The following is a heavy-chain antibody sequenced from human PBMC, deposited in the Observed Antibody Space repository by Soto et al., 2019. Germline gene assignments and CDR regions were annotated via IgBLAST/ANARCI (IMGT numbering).Heavy chain of an antibody. CDR2: ISYVGSNK. J-gene: IGHJ4*02. CDR3: AREEVVVVVAATPIDH. D-gene: IGHD2-15*01. Sequence: LRLSCAASGFTFSSYAMHWVRQAPGKGLEWVAVISYVGSNKYYADSVKGRLTISRDNSKNTLYLQMNSLRAEDTAVYYCAREEVVVVVAATPIDHWGQGTLVTVSS. V-gene: IGHV3-30-3*01. CDR1: GFTFSSYA.